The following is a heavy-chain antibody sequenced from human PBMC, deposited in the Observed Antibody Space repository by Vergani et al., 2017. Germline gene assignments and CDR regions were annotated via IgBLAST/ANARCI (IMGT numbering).Heavy chain of an antibody. D-gene: IGHD2-2*02. CDR2: INPNSGGT. CDR3: AREDCSSTSCYNGGYFQH. CDR1: GYTFTSYY. V-gene: IGHV1-2*02. J-gene: IGHJ1*01. Sequence: QVQLVQSGAEVKKPGASVKVSCKASGYTFTSYYMHWVRQAPGQGLEWMGIINPNSGGTNYAQKFQGRVTMTRDTSISTAYMELSRLRSDDTAVYYCAREDCSSTSCYNGGYFQHWGQGTLVTVSS.